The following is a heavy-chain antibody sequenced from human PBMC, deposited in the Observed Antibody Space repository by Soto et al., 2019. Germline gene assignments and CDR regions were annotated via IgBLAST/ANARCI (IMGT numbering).Heavy chain of an antibody. Sequence: QLQLQESGPGLVKTSETLSLTCTVSGGSISSSSYYWGWIRQPPGKGLEWIGSVYFSGTTNYNSALKSRVTISVDTSKNQFSLKLRSVTAADTAVYYCARVRRSGWYLDYWGQGTLVTVSS. D-gene: IGHD6-19*01. V-gene: IGHV4-39*01. CDR1: GGSISSSSYY. J-gene: IGHJ4*02. CDR3: ARVRRSGWYLDY. CDR2: VYFSGTT.